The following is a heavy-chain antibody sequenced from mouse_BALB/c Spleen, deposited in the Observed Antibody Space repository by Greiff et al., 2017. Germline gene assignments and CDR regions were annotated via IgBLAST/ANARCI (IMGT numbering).Heavy chain of an antibody. J-gene: IGHJ4*01. CDR1: GFTFSSYT. D-gene: IGHD2-4*01. CDR3: ARQGYDCMDY. Sequence: EVKLVESGGGLVQPGGSLKLSCAASGFTFSSYTMSWVRQTPEKRLEWVAYISNGGGSTYYPDTVKGRFTISRDNAKNTLYLQMSSLKSEDTAMYYCARQGYDCMDYWGQGTSVTVSS. CDR2: ISNGGGST. V-gene: IGHV5-12-2*01.